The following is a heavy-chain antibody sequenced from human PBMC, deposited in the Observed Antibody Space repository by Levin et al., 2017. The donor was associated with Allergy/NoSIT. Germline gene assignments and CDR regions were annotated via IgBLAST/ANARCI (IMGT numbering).Heavy chain of an antibody. J-gene: IGHJ6*02. CDR1: GGSISSSSYY. Sequence: SETLSLTCTVSGGSISSSSYYWGWIRQPPGKGLEWIGSIYYSGSTYYNPSLKSRVTISVDTSKNQFSLKLSSVTAADTAVYYCARRAVTTENTFYYYYGMDGWGQGTTVTVSS. CDR3: ARRAVTTENTFYYYYGMDG. D-gene: IGHD4-17*01. CDR2: IYYSGST. V-gene: IGHV4-39*01.